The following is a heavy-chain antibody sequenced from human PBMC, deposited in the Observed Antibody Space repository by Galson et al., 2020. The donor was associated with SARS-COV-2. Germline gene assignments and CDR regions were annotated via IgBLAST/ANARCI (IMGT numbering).Heavy chain of an antibody. J-gene: IGHJ4*01. CDR2: ISFDGGNA. V-gene: IGHV3-30-3*01. CDR3: ASVNGGAYVGYFDY. D-gene: IGHD5-12*01. CDR1: GFSTSYYA. Sequence: GESLKTSCVASGFSTSYYAMHWVRQAPGKGLEWVAVISFDGGNAYYADSVRGRFTISRDNPRNTLYLQMNSLRVEDTAVYYCASVNGGAYVGYFDYWGHGTLVTASS.